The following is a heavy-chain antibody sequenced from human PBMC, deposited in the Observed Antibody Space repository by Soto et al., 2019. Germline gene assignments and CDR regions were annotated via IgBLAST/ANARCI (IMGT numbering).Heavy chain of an antibody. Sequence: VQLVESGGGVVQPGRSLRLSGAASGFPFSDYAMHWVRQAPGKGLEWVAVVSHDGRNTHYADSVKGRFTISRDSSKNTVSLEMTSLRAEDTAVYYCAKGGRQWLVTSDFNYWGKGALVTVSS. CDR3: AKGGRQWLVTSDFNY. CDR2: VSHDGRNT. D-gene: IGHD6-19*01. J-gene: IGHJ4*02. V-gene: IGHV3-30*18. CDR1: GFPFSDYA.